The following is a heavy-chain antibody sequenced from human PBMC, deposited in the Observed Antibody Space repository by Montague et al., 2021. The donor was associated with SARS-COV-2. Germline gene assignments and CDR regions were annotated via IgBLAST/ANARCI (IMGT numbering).Heavy chain of an antibody. CDR3: ARDVGWYSSSWFDY. CDR1: GGSISSGGYY. D-gene: IGHD6-13*01. CDR2: IYYSGST. J-gene: IGHJ4*02. Sequence: TLSLTCTVSGGSISSGGYYWSWIRQHPGKGLEWIGYIYYSGSTYYNPSLKSRVTISVDTSKNQFSLKLSSVTAADTAVYYCARDVGWYSSSWFDYWGQGPLVPVPS. V-gene: IGHV4-31*03.